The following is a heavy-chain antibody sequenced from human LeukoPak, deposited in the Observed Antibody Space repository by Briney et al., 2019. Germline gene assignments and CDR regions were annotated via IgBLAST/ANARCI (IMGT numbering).Heavy chain of an antibody. CDR3: ARAVDTAIMYNWFDP. CDR2: INDSGST. Sequence: SETLSLTCAVYGGSCSGYYWNWIRQPPGKGLEWIGEINDSGSTNYNPSLKSRVTISVDTSKNQFSLKLGSVTASDTAMYYCARAVDTAIMYNWFDPWGQGILVTVSS. CDR1: GGSCSGYY. D-gene: IGHD5-18*01. V-gene: IGHV4-34*01. J-gene: IGHJ5*02.